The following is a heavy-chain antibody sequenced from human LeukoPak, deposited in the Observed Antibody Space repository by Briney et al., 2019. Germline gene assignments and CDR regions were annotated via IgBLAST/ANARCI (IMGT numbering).Heavy chain of an antibody. J-gene: IGHJ3*02. Sequence: GGSLRLSCAASGFTFSSYGMHWVRQAPGKGLERVACIRYDGSNKYYADSVKGRFTISRDNAKNSLYLQMNSLRAEDTAVYFCARDHHRRLYDSQARDTFDIWGQGTMVTVSS. CDR1: GFTFSSYG. D-gene: IGHD3-22*01. V-gene: IGHV3-30*02. CDR3: ARDHHRRLYDSQARDTFDI. CDR2: IRYDGSNK.